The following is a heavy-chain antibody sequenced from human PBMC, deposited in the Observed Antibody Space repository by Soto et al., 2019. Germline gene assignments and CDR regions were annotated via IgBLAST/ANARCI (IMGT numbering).Heavy chain of an antibody. V-gene: IGHV3-48*02. CDR3: AREREAGIVGADFDY. D-gene: IGHD1-26*01. Sequence: GGSLRLSCAASGFTFSSYSMNWVRQAPGKGLEWVSYISSSSSTIYYADSVKGRFTISRDNAKNSLYLQMNSLRDEDTAVYYCAREREAGIVGADFDYWGQGTLVTVSS. CDR2: ISSSSSTI. CDR1: GFTFSSYS. J-gene: IGHJ4*02.